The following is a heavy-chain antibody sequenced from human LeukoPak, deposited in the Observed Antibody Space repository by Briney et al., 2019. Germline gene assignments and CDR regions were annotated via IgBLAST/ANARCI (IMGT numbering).Heavy chain of an antibody. J-gene: IGHJ6*03. Sequence: AASVKVSCKASGYTFTGYYMHWVRQAPGQGLEWMGWINPNSGGTNYAQKFQGRVTMTRDMSTSTVYMELSSLRSEDTAVYYCARDTSYGDYADYYCYMDVWGKGTTVTVSS. V-gene: IGHV1-2*02. D-gene: IGHD4-17*01. CDR2: INPNSGGT. CDR3: ARDTSYGDYADYYCYMDV. CDR1: GYTFTGYY.